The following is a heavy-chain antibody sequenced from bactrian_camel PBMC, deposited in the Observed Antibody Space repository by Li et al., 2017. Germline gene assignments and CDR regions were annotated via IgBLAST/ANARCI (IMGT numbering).Heavy chain of an antibody. CDR3: AAGEIKASAPVFCRPSQ. D-gene: IGHD1*01. CDR2: VYTGTDRT. Sequence: QLVESGGGSVQAGGSVRLSCVTSGFTESENYVAWIRQPPGKAREGIASVYTGTDRTYYADSVKGRFTIARDSAKNTIYLQMNDLKPEDSGMYYCAAGEIKASAPVFCRPSQWGQRTQVTVS. CDR1: GFTESENY. J-gene: IGHJ4*01. V-gene: IGHV3S28*01.